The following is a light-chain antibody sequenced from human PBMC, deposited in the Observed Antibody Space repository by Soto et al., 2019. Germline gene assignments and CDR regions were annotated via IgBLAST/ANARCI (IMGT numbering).Light chain of an antibody. V-gene: IGKV3-20*01. CDR3: QHYINSPWT. CDR2: ASS. J-gene: IGKJ1*01. CDR1: QSLSREL. Sequence: EIVLTQSPGTLSLPPGERATLSCRASQSLSRELLAWYQQKPGQAPRLLIYASSRRATDIPDRFSGSGSGTDFTLTISRLEPEDFAVYYCQHYINSPWTFGQGTKVEIK.